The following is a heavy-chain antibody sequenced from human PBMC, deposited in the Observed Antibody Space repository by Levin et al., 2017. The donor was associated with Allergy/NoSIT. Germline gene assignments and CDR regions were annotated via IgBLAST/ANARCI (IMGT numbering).Heavy chain of an antibody. V-gene: IGHV3-33*01. D-gene: IGHD6-6*01. J-gene: IGHJ4*02. Sequence: AGGSLRLSCAASGFTFSSYGMHWVRQAPGKGLEWVAVIWYDGSNKYYADSVKGRFTISRDNSKNTLYLQMNSLRAEDTAVYYCARKGSSSGHDYWGQGTLVTVSS. CDR3: ARKGSSSGHDY. CDR1: GFTFSSYG. CDR2: IWYDGSNK.